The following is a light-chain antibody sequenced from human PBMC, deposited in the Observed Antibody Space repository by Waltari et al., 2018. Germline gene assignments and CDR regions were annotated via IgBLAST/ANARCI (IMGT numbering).Light chain of an antibody. CDR3: GSYTSSNTLV. V-gene: IGLV2-14*01. CDR1: SSDLGGYNY. CDR2: EVT. J-gene: IGLJ1*01. Sequence: QSALTQPASVSGSPGQSITLSCTGTSSDLGGYNYVSWYQEHPDKAPKLIISEVTNRPSGVSNRFSGSKSGNTASLTISGLQAEDEAEYYCGSYTSSNTLVFGTGTKVTVL.